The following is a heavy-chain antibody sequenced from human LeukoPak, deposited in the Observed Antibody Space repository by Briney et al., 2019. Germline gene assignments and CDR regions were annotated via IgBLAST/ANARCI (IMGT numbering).Heavy chain of an antibody. Sequence: SETLSLTCTVSGGSISSSSYYWGWIRQPPGKGLEWIGSICYSGSTYYNPSLKSRVTISVDTSKNQFSLKLSSVTAADTAVYYCARTARDYFDYWGQGTLVTVSS. CDR3: ARTARDYFDY. CDR1: GGSISSSSYY. J-gene: IGHJ4*02. CDR2: ICYSGST. D-gene: IGHD2-21*02. V-gene: IGHV4-39*07.